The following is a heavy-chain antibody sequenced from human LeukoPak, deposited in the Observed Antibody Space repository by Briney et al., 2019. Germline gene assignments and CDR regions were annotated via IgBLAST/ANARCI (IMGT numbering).Heavy chain of an antibody. D-gene: IGHD4-17*01. CDR2: IYPGDSDT. CDR3: ARPTTVTTGYFDF. V-gene: IGHV5-51*01. J-gene: IGHJ2*01. Sequence: GESLKISCKGSGYSFTRYWIAWVRQMPGKGLEWMGIIYPGDSDTRYSPSFQGQVTISADKSISTAYLQWRSLKASDTAMYYCARPTTVTTGYFDFWGRGTLVTVSS. CDR1: GYSFTRYW.